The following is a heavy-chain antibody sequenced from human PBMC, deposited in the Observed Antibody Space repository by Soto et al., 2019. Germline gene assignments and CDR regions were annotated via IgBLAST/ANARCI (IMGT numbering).Heavy chain of an antibody. CDR2: IIPIFGTA. D-gene: IGHD3-22*01. Sequence: QVQLVPSGAEVKKPGSSVKVSCKASGGTFSSYAISWVRQAPGQGLEWMGGIIPIFGTANYAQKFQGRVTITADESTSTAYMELSSLRSEDTAVYYCARGGHYYDSRGPHYYFDYWGQGTLVTVSS. CDR1: GGTFSSYA. CDR3: ARGGHYYDSRGPHYYFDY. J-gene: IGHJ4*02. V-gene: IGHV1-69*01.